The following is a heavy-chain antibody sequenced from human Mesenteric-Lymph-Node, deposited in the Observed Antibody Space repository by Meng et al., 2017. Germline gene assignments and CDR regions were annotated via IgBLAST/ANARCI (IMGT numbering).Heavy chain of an antibody. CDR3: ARDIDWGSSVSFFDY. Sequence: SVKVSCKASGGTFSSYAISWVRQAPGQGLEWMGGIIPIFGTANYAQKFQGRVTITADESTSTAYMELGSLRSEDTAVYYCARDIDWGSSVSFFDYWGQGTVVTVSS. D-gene: IGHD7-27*01. V-gene: IGHV1-69*13. CDR1: GGTFSSYA. J-gene: IGHJ4*02. CDR2: IIPIFGTA.